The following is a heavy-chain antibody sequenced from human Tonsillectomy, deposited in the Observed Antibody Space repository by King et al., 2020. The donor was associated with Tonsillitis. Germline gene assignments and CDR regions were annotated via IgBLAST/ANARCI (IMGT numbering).Heavy chain of an antibody. V-gene: IGHV4-39*07. J-gene: IGHJ3*02. Sequence: QLQESGPGLVTPSETLSLTCTVSGGSINSGSHYWGWIRQPPGKGLEWIGSVYYSGSTYSNMSLKTRVTISIDTSKNQFSLKLSAVTAADTAVYYCARHVEGFDAFHIWGQGTRVTVSS. CDR2: VYYSGST. CDR3: ARHVEGFDAFHI. CDR1: GGSINSGSHY.